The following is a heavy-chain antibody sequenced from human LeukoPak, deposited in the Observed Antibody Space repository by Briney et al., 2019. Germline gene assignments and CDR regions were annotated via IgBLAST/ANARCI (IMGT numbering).Heavy chain of an antibody. CDR3: ARATTFGSGDYAN. CDR2: IYYSGST. V-gene: IGHV4-59*01. Sequence: PSETLSLTCTVSGDSISGYYWSWIRQPPGKGLEWIGYIYYSGSTNYNPSLESRVTISVDTSKNQFSLKLSSVTAADTAVYYCARATTFGSGDYANWGQGTLVTVSS. CDR1: GDSISGYY. J-gene: IGHJ4*02. D-gene: IGHD4-17*01.